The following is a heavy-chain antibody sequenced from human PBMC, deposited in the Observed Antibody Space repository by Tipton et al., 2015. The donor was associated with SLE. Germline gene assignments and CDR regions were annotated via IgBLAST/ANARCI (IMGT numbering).Heavy chain of an antibody. CDR3: AREGGSGGPMNWFDP. CDR1: GGSISTSNYY. CDR2: LYYRGST. Sequence: TLSLTCTISGGSISTSNYYWGWIRRPPGRGLEWIGRLYYRGSTYYNPSLESRVAISVDTSKNQFSLKLSSVTAADTAVYYCAREGGSGGPMNWFDPWGQGTLVTVSS. J-gene: IGHJ5*02. V-gene: IGHV4-39*07. D-gene: IGHD6-19*01.